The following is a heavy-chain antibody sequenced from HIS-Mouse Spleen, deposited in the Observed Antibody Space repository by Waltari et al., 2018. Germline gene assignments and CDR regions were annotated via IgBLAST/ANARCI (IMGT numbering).Heavy chain of an antibody. D-gene: IGHD5-18*01. J-gene: IGHJ4*02. V-gene: IGHV1-2*02. Sequence: QVQLVQSGAEVKKPGASVKVSCKASGYTFTGYYMHWVRQAPGQGREWMGWINPSSGGTNYAQTFQGRVTMTRDTSVSTAYMELSRLRSDDTAVYYCASTDTAMAPYFDYWGQGTLVTVSS. CDR1: GYTFTGYY. CDR2: INPSSGGT. CDR3: ASTDTAMAPYFDY.